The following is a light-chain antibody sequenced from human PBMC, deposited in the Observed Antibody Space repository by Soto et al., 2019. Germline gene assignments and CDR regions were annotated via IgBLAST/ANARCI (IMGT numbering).Light chain of an antibody. V-gene: IGKV1-5*03. CDR2: KAS. CDR3: QHYNSYSVA. J-gene: IGKJ1*01. Sequence: DIQMTQSPSSLSGSIGDRVTNTCRASQAISSWLAWYQQKPGKAPKLLIYKASTLKSGVPSRFSGSGPGTEFTLTISSLQPDDFATYYCQHYNSYSVAFGQGTKVDIK. CDR1: QAISSW.